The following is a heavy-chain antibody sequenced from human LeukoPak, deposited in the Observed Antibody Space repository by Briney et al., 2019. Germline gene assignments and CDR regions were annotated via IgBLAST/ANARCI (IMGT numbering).Heavy chain of an antibody. V-gene: IGHV1-69*05. J-gene: IGHJ5*02. CDR2: IIPIFGTA. CDR1: GGTFSSYA. CDR3: ARVEAAARGWFDP. D-gene: IGHD6-13*01. Sequence: SVKVSCKASGGTFSSYAISWVRQAPGQGLEWMGGIIPIFGTANYAQKFQGRVTITTDESTSTAYMELSSLRSEDTAVYYCARVEAAARGWFDPWGQGTLVTVSS.